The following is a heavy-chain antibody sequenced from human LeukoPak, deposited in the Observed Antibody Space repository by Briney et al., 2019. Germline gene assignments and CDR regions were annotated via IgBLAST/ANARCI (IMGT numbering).Heavy chain of an antibody. CDR2: INYSGST. Sequence: SETLSLTCTVSAGSITSQHCGWIRQRPGKGLEYSVYINYSGSTNYNPSLTSRVAISVDKSKIQFSLKLISVTAADTAVYYCARLSTDNVVLPGAMAYYFDCWGQGTLVTVSS. J-gene: IGHJ4*02. V-gene: IGHV4-59*08. D-gene: IGHD2-2*01. CDR3: ARLSTDNVVLPGAMAYYFDC. CDR1: AGSITSQH.